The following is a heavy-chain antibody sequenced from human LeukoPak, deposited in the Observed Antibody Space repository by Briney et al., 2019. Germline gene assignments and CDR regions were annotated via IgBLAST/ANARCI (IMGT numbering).Heavy chain of an antibody. D-gene: IGHD6-13*01. CDR3: AKADSSSWMVYFDY. Sequence: PGASLRLSCAASGFTFSSYAMSWVRQAPGKGLEWVSAISGSGGSTYYADSVKGRFTISRGNSKNTLYLQMNSLRAEDTAVYYCAKADSSSWMVYFDYWGQGTLVTVSS. V-gene: IGHV3-23*01. CDR1: GFTFSSYA. CDR2: ISGSGGST. J-gene: IGHJ4*02.